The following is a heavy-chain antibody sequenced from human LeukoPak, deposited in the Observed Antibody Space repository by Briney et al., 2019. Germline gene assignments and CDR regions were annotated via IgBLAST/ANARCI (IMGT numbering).Heavy chain of an antibody. V-gene: IGHV1-69*04. J-gene: IGHJ3*02. CDR1: GGTFSSYA. CDR3: ARVADGYNGGAFDI. CDR2: IIPILGIT. D-gene: IGHD5-24*01. Sequence: SVKVSCKASGGTFSSYAISWVRQAPGQGLEWMGRIIPILGITDYAEKFQGRVTITADKFTSTAYVELSSLRSEDTAMYYCARVADGYNGGAFDIWGQGTMVTVSS.